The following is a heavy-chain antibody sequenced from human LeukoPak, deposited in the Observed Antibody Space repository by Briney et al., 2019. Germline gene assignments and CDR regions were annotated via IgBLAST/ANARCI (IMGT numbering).Heavy chain of an antibody. CDR1: GGSISSYY. V-gene: IGHV4-59*01. J-gene: IGHJ4*02. D-gene: IGHD5-18*01. Sequence: SETLSLTCTVSGGSISSYYWSWIRQPPGKGLERIGYIYYSGSTNYNPSLKSRVTISVDTSKNQFSLKLSSVTAADTAVYYCASRGYSYGYEGRGDYWGQGTLVTVSS. CDR3: ASRGYSYGYEGRGDY. CDR2: IYYSGST.